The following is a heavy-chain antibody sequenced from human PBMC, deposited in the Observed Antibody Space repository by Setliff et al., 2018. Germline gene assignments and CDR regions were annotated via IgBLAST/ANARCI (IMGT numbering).Heavy chain of an antibody. CDR3: ARRFSSGNYNNLGY. V-gene: IGHV1-8*01. D-gene: IGHD3-10*01. Sequence: ASVKVSCKASGYTFNIYDINWVRQAPGQGLEWMGWMNPNSGNTGFAQNFQGRVTMTRNTSISTAYMELSALRSDDTAVYYCARRFSSGNYNNLGYWGQGALVTVSS. CDR2: MNPNSGNT. J-gene: IGHJ4*02. CDR1: GYTFNIYD.